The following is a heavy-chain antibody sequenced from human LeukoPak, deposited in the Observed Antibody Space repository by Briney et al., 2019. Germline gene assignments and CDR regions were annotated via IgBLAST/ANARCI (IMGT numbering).Heavy chain of an antibody. D-gene: IGHD1-26*01. CDR3: ARGRWELLRGCFDY. CDR1: GYSISSGYY. J-gene: IGHJ4*02. V-gene: IGHV4-38-2*02. Sequence: SETLSLTCTVSGYSISSGYYWGWIRQPPGKGLAWIGSIYHSGSTYYNPSLKSRVTISVDTSKNQFSLKLSSVTAADTAVYYCARGRWELLRGCFDYWGQGTLLTVSS. CDR2: IYHSGST.